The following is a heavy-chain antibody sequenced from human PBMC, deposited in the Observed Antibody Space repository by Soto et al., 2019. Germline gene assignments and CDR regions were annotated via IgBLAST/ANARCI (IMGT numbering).Heavy chain of an antibody. V-gene: IGHV4-31*03. CDR1: GFSLSSGGYY. CDR3: ARDYYYDSSGFDY. J-gene: IGHJ4*02. Sequence: TLALTCTVSGFSLSSGGYYWTWIRQHPQKGLEWIGHIYYSGSTYYNPSLKSRVTVSVDTSKNQFSLKLSSVTAADTAVYYCARDYYYDSSGFDYWGQGRLVTVSS. CDR2: IYYSGST. D-gene: IGHD3-22*01.